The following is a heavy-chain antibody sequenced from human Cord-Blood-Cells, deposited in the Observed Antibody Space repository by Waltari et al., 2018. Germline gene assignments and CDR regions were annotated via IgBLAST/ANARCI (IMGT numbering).Heavy chain of an antibody. CDR3: ARESDY. J-gene: IGHJ4*02. Sequence: EVQLVESGGGLLQPGGSMRVSWAASGFTLGTSWMSWVRQAPGKGLEWVANIKQDGSEKYYVDSVKGRFTISRDNAKNSLYLQMNSLRAEDTAVYYCARESDYWGQGTLVTVSS. CDR1: GFTLGTSW. V-gene: IGHV3-7*01. CDR2: IKQDGSEK.